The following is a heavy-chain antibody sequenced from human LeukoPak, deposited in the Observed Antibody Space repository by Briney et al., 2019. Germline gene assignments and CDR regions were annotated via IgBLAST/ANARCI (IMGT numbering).Heavy chain of an antibody. Sequence: NPGGSLILFCAASGFTFSNAWMSWVRQAPGKGLEWVGRIKSKTDGGTTDYAAPVKGRFTISRDDSKNTLYLQMNSLKTEDTAVYYCTTDPMWHGQWLVRTWVDYWGQGTLVTRSS. D-gene: IGHD6-19*01. CDR2: IKSKTDGGTT. CDR3: TTDPMWHGQWLVRTWVDY. V-gene: IGHV3-15*01. J-gene: IGHJ4*02. CDR1: GFTFSNAW.